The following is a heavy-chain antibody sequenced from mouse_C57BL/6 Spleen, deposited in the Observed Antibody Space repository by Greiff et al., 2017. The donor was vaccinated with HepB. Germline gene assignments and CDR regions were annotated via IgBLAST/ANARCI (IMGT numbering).Heavy chain of an antibody. Sequence: VQLQQPGPELVKPGASVKMSCKASGYTFTDYNMHWVKQSPGESLEWIGYINPNNGGTNYNKKFKGKATLTVNKSSSTAYMELRSLTSADSAVYYCARTHCGRNCYFDVWGKGTTLTVSS. V-gene: IGHV1-22*01. CDR2: INPNNGGT. CDR1: GYTFTDYN. CDR3: ARTHCGRNCYFDV. J-gene: IGHJ2*01. D-gene: IGHD1-1*01.